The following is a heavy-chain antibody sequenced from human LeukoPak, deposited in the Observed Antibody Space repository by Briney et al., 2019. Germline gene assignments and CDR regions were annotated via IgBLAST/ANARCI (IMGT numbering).Heavy chain of an antibody. D-gene: IGHD3-10*01. V-gene: IGHV3-64D*06. CDR2: ISSNGGST. Sequence: GGSLRLSCSASGFTFSSYAMHWVRQAPGKGLEYVSAISSNGGSTYYADSVKGRFTISRDNSKNTLYLQMSSLRAEDTAVYYCVKDPHYYGSGSWVLEYWGQGTLDTVSS. J-gene: IGHJ4*02. CDR1: GFTFSSYA. CDR3: VKDPHYYGSGSWVLEY.